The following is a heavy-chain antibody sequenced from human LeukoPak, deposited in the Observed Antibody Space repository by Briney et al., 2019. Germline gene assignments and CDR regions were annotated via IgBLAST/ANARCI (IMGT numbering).Heavy chain of an antibody. V-gene: IGHV3-74*01. D-gene: IGHD1-14*01. Sequence: GGSLRLSCAASGFTFSSYWMHWVRQAPGKGLVCVSRINSDGSSTSYADSVKGRFTISRDNAKNTLYLQMNSLRAEDTAVYYCARITEPTQWGQGTLVTVSS. CDR3: ARITEPTQ. J-gene: IGHJ4*02. CDR2: INSDGSST. CDR1: GFTFSSYW.